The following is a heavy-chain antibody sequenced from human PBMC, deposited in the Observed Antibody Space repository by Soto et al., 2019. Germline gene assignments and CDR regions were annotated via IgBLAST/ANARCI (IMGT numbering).Heavy chain of an antibody. CDR1: GDSVSSNSAA. CDR3: AKSIAAAGNAYYYGMDV. Sequence: SQTLSLTCAISGDSVSSNSAAWNWIRQSPSRGLEWLGRTYYRSKWYNDYAVSVKSRITINPDTSKNQFSLQLNSVTPEDTAVYYCAKSIAAAGNAYYYGMDVWGQGTTVTSP. CDR2: TYYRSKWYN. V-gene: IGHV6-1*01. D-gene: IGHD6-13*01. J-gene: IGHJ6*02.